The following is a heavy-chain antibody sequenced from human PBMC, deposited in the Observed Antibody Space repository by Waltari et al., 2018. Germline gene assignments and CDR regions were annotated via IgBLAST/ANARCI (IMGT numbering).Heavy chain of an antibody. CDR3: ARHPGGITIFGVASADY. V-gene: IGHV4-38-2*01. Sequence: QVQLQESGPGLVKPSETLSLTCAVSGYSISSGYYWGWIRQPPGKGLEWIGSIYHSGSTYYNPSLKSRVTISVDTSKNQFSLKLSSVTAADTAVYYCARHPGGITIFGVASADYWGQGTLVTVSS. CDR1: GYSISSGYY. D-gene: IGHD3-3*01. J-gene: IGHJ4*02. CDR2: IYHSGST.